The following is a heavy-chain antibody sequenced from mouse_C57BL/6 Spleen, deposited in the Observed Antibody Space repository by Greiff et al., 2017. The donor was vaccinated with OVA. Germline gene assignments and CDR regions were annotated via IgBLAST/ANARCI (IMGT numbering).Heavy chain of an antibody. V-gene: IGHV3-6*01. CDR3: AREGDGYPY. D-gene: IGHD2-3*01. CDR1: GYSITSGYY. J-gene: IGHJ2*01. CDR2: ISYDGSN. Sequence: DVKLQESGPGLVKPSQSLSLTCSVTGYSITSGYYWNWIRQFPGNKLEWMGYISYDGSNNYNPSLKNRISITRDTSKNQFFLKLNSVTTEDTATYYCAREGDGYPYWGQGTTLTVSS.